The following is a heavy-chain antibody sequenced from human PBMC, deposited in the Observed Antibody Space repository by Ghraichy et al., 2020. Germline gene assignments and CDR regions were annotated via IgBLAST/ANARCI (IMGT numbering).Heavy chain of an antibody. CDR3: ARDYSNPTRGRYYGMDV. V-gene: IGHV4-34*01. J-gene: IGHJ6*02. CDR2: INHSGST. CDR1: GGSFSGYY. Sequence: SETLSLTCAVYGGSFSGYYWSWIRQPPGKGLEWIGEINHSGSTNYNPSLKSRVTISVDTSKNQFSLKLSSVTAADTAVYYCARDYSNPTRGRYYGMDVWGQGTTVTVSS. D-gene: IGHD4-11*01.